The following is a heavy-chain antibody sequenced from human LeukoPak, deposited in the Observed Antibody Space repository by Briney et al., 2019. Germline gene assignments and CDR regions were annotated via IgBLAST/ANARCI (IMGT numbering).Heavy chain of an antibody. CDR2: ISSSSNYI. V-gene: IGHV3-21*01. CDR3: AKDAAYCGGACFDY. D-gene: IGHD2-21*02. Sequence: GGSLRLSCAASGFTFSTYGMNWVRQAPGKGLEWVSAISSSSNYIYYADSVKGRFTISRDNAKNSLYLQMNSLRAEDTAVYYCAKDAAYCGGACFDYWGQGTLVTVSS. J-gene: IGHJ4*02. CDR1: GFTFSTYG.